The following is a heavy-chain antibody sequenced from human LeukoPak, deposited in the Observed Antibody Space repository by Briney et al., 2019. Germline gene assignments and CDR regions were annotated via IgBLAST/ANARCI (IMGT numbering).Heavy chain of an antibody. CDR2: IRYDGSNK. V-gene: IGHV3-33*01. CDR1: GFTFSSYG. CDR3: ARDRLTMIPIYYFDY. Sequence: GRSLRLSCAASGFTFSSYGMHWVRQAPGKGLEWVAVIRYDGSNKYYADSVKGRFTISRDNSKNTLYLQMNSLRAEDTAVYYCARDRLTMIPIYYFDYWGQGTLVTVSS. J-gene: IGHJ4*02. D-gene: IGHD3-22*01.